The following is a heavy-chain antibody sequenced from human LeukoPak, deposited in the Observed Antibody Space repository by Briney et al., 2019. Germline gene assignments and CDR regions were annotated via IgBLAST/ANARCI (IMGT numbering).Heavy chain of an antibody. CDR3: ARDAAWLVPQNWFDP. V-gene: IGHV3-30-3*01. Sequence: GGSLRLSCAASGFTFSSYAMHWVRQAPGKGLEWVAVISYDGSNKYYADSVKGRFTISRDNSKNTLYLQMSSLRAEDTAVYYCARDAAWLVPQNWFDPWGQGTLVTVSS. CDR2: ISYDGSNK. D-gene: IGHD6-19*01. CDR1: GFTFSSYA. J-gene: IGHJ5*02.